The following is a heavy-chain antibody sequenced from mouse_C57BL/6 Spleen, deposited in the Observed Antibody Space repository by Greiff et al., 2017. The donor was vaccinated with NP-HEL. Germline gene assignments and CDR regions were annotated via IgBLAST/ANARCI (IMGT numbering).Heavy chain of an antibody. CDR3: AREGGSDIYYGNYEYFDV. V-gene: IGHV1-37*01. J-gene: IGHJ1*03. CDR1: GHSFTGYF. Sequence: VQLKQSGPELVKPGASVKISCKASGHSFTGYFMNWVKQSHGKSLEWIGRINPYNGDTFYNQKFKGKATLTVDKSSSTAHMELLSLTSEDFAVYYCAREGGSDIYYGNYEYFDVWGTGTTVTVSS. CDR2: INPYNGDT. D-gene: IGHD2-1*01.